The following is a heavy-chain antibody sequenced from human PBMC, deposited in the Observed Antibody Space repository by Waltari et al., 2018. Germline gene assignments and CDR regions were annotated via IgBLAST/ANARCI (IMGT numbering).Heavy chain of an antibody. CDR1: GFTFSTYW. J-gene: IGHJ4*02. V-gene: IGHV3-7*01. Sequence: EVQLLESGGDLVQPGGSLRLSCAASGFTFSTYWMTWVRQAPGKGLEWLANIKEDGSEKNYVDSVKGRFTISRDNAKNSLYLQMNSLRAEDTAVYYCARDPHYSNFDYWGQGTLVTVSS. CDR2: IKEDGSEK. CDR3: ARDPHYSNFDY. D-gene: IGHD4-4*01.